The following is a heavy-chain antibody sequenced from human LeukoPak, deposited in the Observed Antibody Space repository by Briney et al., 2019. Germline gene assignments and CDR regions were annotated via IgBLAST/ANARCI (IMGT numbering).Heavy chain of an antibody. D-gene: IGHD3-22*01. CDR3: ARVPHDSSGYDY. CDR1: GGSISSSSYY. V-gene: IGHV4-39*07. J-gene: IGHJ4*02. CDR2: IYYSGST. Sequence: SETLSLTYTVSGGSISSSSYYWGWIRQPPGKGLEWIGSIYYSGSTYYNPSLKSRVTISVDTSKNQFSLKLSSVTAADTAVYYCARVPHDSSGYDYWGQGTLVTVSS.